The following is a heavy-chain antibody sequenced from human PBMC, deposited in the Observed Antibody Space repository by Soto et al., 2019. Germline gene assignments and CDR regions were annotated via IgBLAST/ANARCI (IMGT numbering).Heavy chain of an antibody. V-gene: IGHV4-61*01. CDR3: ARLLFGAANWFDP. J-gene: IGHJ5*02. D-gene: IGHD3-10*01. CDR2: IYNSGSI. CDR1: GGSVSSGSYY. Sequence: PSETLSLTCTVSGGSVSSGSYYWSWIRQPPGKGPEWIGYIYNSGSINYNPSLKSRVTISLDTSKNQFSLKLSSVTAADTAVYYCARLLFGAANWFDPWGQGTLVTVSS.